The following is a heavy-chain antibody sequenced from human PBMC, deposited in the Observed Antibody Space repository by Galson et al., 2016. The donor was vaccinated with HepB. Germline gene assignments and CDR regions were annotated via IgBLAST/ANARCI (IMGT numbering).Heavy chain of an antibody. D-gene: IGHD2/OR15-2a*01. J-gene: IGHJ4*02. Sequence: SLRLSCAASGLTLTSDWMSWVRQAPGKGLEWVACIKKDGIERYHADSVMGRFTISRDNAKNLLYLQMNSLRAEDTAVYFCASLDSTPYPRVHWGQGTRVTVSS. V-gene: IGHV3-7*01. CDR1: GLTLTSDW. CDR2: IKKDGIER. CDR3: ASLDSTPYPRVH.